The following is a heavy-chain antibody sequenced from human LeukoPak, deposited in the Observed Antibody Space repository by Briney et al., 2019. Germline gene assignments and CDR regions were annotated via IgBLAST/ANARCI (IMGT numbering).Heavy chain of an antibody. V-gene: IGHV3-23*01. CDR3: AKGGWFDD. CDR2: ISADGGST. J-gene: IGHJ5*02. CDR1: GFTFSIYA. D-gene: IGHD3-10*01. Sequence: GGSLRLSCAASGFTFSIYAMSWVRQAPGKGLEWVSAISADGGSTYYADSVKGRFTISRDNSKNTLHLQMNSLRAEDTAVYYCAKGGWFDDWGQGTLVTVSS.